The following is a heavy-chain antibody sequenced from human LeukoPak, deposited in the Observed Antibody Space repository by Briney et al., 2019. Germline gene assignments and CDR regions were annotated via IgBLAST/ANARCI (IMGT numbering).Heavy chain of an antibody. CDR3: ARVYSSSWYYWFDP. CDR2: IYYSGST. J-gene: IGHJ5*02. CDR1: GGSISSGGYY. V-gene: IGHV4-31*03. D-gene: IGHD6-13*01. Sequence: SETLSLTCTVSGGSISSGGYYWSWIRQHPGKGLEWIGYIYYSGSTYYNPSLKSRVTISVDTSKNQFSLKLSSVTAADTAVYYCARVYSSSWYYWFDPWGQGTLVTVSS.